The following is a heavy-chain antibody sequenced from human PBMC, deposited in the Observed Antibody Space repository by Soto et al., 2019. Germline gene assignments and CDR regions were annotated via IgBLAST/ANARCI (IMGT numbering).Heavy chain of an antibody. J-gene: IGHJ4*02. CDR1: GVSIGSDAYY. D-gene: IGHD3-16*02. Sequence: QVQLQQSGPGLVKPSQTLSLTCAVSGVSIGSDAYYWGWIRQHPGKGREWVGVISHRGNTYDNPSLKSRLTLSVDMSKNQFSLKLSSVPAADTAVYFCARYRFTATWPKFDYWGQGTLVTVSS. V-gene: IGHV4-31*11. CDR2: ISHRGNT. CDR3: ARYRFTATWPKFDY.